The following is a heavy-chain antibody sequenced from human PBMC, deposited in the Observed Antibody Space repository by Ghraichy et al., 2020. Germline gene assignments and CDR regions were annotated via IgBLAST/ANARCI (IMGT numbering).Heavy chain of an antibody. D-gene: IGHD1-26*01. Sequence: SETLSLTCTVSGGSISSYYWNWIRQPPGMGLEWIGYIYYTGNTNYNPSHKSRVTISKDTTNNQLSLRLSSVTASDTAVYYCARGLNSGHYYYYYYLDFWGKGTMVTVSS. CDR2: IYYTGNT. CDR1: GGSISSYY. V-gene: IGHV4-59*01. CDR3: ARGLNSGHYYYYYYLDF. J-gene: IGHJ6*03.